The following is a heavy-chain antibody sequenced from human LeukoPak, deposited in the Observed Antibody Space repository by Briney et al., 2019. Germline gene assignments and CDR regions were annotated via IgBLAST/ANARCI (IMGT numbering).Heavy chain of an antibody. J-gene: IGHJ4*02. CDR3: ARAYGSGSSTDQYYFDY. CDR1: GYTFTGYY. Sequence: ASVKVSCKASGYTFTGYYMHWVRQAPGQGLEWMGWINPNSGGTNYAQNFQGWVTMTRDTSISTAYMELSRLTSDDTAVYYCARAYGSGSSTDQYYFDYWGQGTLVTVSS. V-gene: IGHV1-2*04. CDR2: INPNSGGT. D-gene: IGHD3-10*01.